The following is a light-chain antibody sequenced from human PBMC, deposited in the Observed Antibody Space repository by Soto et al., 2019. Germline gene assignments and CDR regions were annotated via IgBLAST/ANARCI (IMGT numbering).Light chain of an antibody. J-gene: IGKJ4*01. V-gene: IGKV3-11*01. CDR3: QQRSNWPLLT. Sequence: EIVLTQSPATLSLSPGERATLSCRATQSVCSYLAGYQQNPGQAPRLLIYDASNRATGIPARFSGSGSGTDFTLTISSLEPEDFAVYYCQQRSNWPLLTFGGGTKVEIK. CDR1: QSVCSY. CDR2: DAS.